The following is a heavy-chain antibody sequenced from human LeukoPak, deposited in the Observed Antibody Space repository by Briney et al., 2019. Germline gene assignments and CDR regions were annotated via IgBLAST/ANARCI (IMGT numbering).Heavy chain of an antibody. Sequence: GGSLRLSCAASGFTVSSNYMSWVRQAPGKGLEWDSVIYSGGSTYYADSVKGRFTISRDNSKNTLYLQMNSLRAEDTAVYYCARTSVFYYGMDVWGQGTTVTVSS. J-gene: IGHJ6*02. V-gene: IGHV3-53*01. CDR3: ARTSVFYYGMDV. CDR2: IYSGGST. CDR1: GFTVSSNY.